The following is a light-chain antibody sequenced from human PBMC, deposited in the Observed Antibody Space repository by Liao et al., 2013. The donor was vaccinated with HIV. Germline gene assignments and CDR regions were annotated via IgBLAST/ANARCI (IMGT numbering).Light chain of an antibody. V-gene: IGLV3-1*01. CDR3: QAWDSTIGV. CDR2: EDT. CDR1: KLGDHY. Sequence: SYELTQPPSVSVSPGQTVSVTCSGDKLGDHYVSWYQQRPGQSPTLVIYEDTERPSGIPDRFSASTSGNAATLTISGTQAVDEAAYYCQAWDSTIGVFGGGTKLTVL. J-gene: IGLJ3*02.